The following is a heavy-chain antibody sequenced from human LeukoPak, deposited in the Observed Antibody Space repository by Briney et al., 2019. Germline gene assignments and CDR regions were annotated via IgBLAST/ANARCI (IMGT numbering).Heavy chain of an antibody. CDR1: GFTFSNYW. V-gene: IGHV3-74*01. J-gene: IGHJ6*02. Sequence: PGGSLRLSCAASGFTFSNYWMYWVRQPPGKGLVWVSRIKSDGSSTNYADSVKGRFTISRDNAKNTLYLQMNSLRAEDTAVYYCATDRGYGLDVWGQGTTVTVSS. CDR2: IKSDGSST. CDR3: ATDRGYGLDV.